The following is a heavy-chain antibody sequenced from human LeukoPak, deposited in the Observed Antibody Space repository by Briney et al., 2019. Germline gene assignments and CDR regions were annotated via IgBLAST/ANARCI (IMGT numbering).Heavy chain of an antibody. J-gene: IGHJ4*02. Sequence: GGSLRLSCAASGFTFSSYEMNWVRQAPGKGLEWVSYISSSGSTIYYADSVKGRFTISRDNAKNSLYLQMNSLRAEDTAVYYCASPSSSGWLADYWGQGTLVTVSS. D-gene: IGHD6-19*01. CDR2: ISSSGSTI. CDR3: ASPSSSGWLADY. CDR1: GFTFSSYE. V-gene: IGHV3-48*03.